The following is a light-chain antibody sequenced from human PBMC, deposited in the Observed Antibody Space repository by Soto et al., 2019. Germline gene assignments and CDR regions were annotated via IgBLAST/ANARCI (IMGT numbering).Light chain of an antibody. CDR1: SSDVGSYNL. J-gene: IGLJ2*01. V-gene: IGLV2-23*03. Sequence: QSVLTQPASVSGSPGQSITISCTGSSSDVGSYNLVSWYQQYPGKAPKLMIFEGNKRPSGVSNRFSASKSGNTASLTISGLQAEDEADYNCWSYAGRRTFEVFGGGTKVTVL. CDR3: WSYAGRRTFEV. CDR2: EGN.